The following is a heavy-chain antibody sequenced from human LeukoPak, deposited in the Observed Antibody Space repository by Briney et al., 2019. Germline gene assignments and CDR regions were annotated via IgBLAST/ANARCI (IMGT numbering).Heavy chain of an antibody. D-gene: IGHD3-3*01. CDR1: GGSFRDYY. CDR2: IKHSGST. V-gene: IGHV4-34*01. Sequence: KASETLSLTCVVYGGSFRDYYWSWIRQTPGEGLQWIGGIKHSGSTDFNPSLKSRVTMSIDTSKNQFSLKLTSVTAADTAPYYCARGILGKGYFDLWGRDTLVTVSS. J-gene: IGHJ2*01. CDR3: ARGILGKGYFDL.